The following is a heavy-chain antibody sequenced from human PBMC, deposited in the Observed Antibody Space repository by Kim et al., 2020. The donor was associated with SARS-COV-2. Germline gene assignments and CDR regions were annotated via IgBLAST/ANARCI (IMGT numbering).Heavy chain of an antibody. J-gene: IGHJ2*01. CDR3: AKYPGGYTDWFFDL. Sequence: GGSLRLSCAASGFTFKKYWLAWVRQAPGKGLEWVANIKGDGSQTYYVDSLKGRFTISRDNAENSLYLQINSLRVEDTAVYYCAKYPGGYTDWFFDLWGRGTLLTVSS. V-gene: IGHV3-7*03. CDR1: GFTFKKYW. CDR2: IKGDGSQT. D-gene: IGHD5-18*01.